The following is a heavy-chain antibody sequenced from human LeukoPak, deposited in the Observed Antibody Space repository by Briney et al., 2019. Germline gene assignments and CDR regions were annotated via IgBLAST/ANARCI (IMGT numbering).Heavy chain of an antibody. CDR1: GFTFSISW. Sequence: GGSLRLSCAASGFTFSISWMHWVRQAPGKGLAWVSHINGDGSSTDYADSVRGRFTISRDNSKNTLYLQMNSLRAEDTAVYYCAKHTTNYYYYMDVWGKGTTVTVSS. D-gene: IGHD4-11*01. V-gene: IGHV3-74*01. CDR3: AKHTTNYYYYMDV. J-gene: IGHJ6*03. CDR2: INGDGSST.